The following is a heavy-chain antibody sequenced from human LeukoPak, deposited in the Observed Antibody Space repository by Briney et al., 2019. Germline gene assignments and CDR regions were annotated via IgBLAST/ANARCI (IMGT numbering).Heavy chain of an antibody. CDR2: ISDSGDVT. Sequence: GGSLRLSCAASGFTFNNYAMSWVRQAPGKGLEWVSGISDSGDVTYYTDSVKGRFAVSRDNSKNTLYLQMSSLRAEDTAVYYCAKRSKLSCSSTSCPLDYWGQGTLVTVSS. CDR1: GFTFNNYA. V-gene: IGHV3-23*01. J-gene: IGHJ4*02. CDR3: AKRSKLSCSSTSCPLDY. D-gene: IGHD2-2*01.